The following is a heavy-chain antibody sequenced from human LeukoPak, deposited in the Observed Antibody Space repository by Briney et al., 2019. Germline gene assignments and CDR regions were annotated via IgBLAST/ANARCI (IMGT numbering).Heavy chain of an antibody. V-gene: IGHV3-9*01. CDR2: ISWNSGSI. Sequence: GGSLRLSCAGSGFIFNNYAMHWVRQPPGKGLEWVSGISWNSGSIDYADSVKGRFTISRDNSKNTLFLQMSSLRAEDTAVYYCVKDLNGTWSFDYWGQGTLVTVSS. CDR3: VKDLNGTWSFDY. D-gene: IGHD2-8*01. CDR1: GFIFNNYA. J-gene: IGHJ4*02.